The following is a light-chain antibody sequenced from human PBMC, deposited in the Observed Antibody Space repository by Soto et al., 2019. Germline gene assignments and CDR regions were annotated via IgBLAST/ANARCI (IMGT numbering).Light chain of an antibody. CDR3: ASDTSSSTLV. CDR2: DVR. Sequence: QSALTQPASVSGSPGQSIIISCTGTSNDVGGHDYVSWYQQHPGKAPKLLIYDVRSRASGVSDRFSGSKSGHTASLTISGSRPEDEADYYCASDTSSSTLVFGTGTKVTVL. V-gene: IGLV2-14*03. CDR1: SNDVGGHDY. J-gene: IGLJ1*01.